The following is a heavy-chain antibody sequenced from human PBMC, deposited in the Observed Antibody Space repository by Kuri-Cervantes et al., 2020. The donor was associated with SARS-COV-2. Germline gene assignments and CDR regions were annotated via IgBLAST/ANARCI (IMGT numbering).Heavy chain of an antibody. J-gene: IGHJ4*02. Sequence: LSLTCAASGFTFSSYAMSWVRQAPGKGLEWVSAISGSGVSTYYADSVKGRFTISRDNSKNTLYLQMSSLRAEDTAVYYCAKDWIVGSNPTEHWGQGTLVTVSS. CDR2: ISGSGVST. V-gene: IGHV3-23*01. D-gene: IGHD1-26*01. CDR3: AKDWIVGSNPTEH. CDR1: GFTFSSYA.